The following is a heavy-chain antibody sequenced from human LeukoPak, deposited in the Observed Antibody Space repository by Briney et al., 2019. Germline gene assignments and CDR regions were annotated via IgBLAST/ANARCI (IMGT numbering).Heavy chain of an antibody. V-gene: IGHV1-2*02. J-gene: IGHJ4*02. CDR3: ARGRYYDSSGYFGY. D-gene: IGHD3-22*01. CDR2: INPNSGGT. Sequence: ASVKVSCKASGYTFTGYYMHWVRQAPGQGLEWMGWINPNSGGTNCAQKFQGRVTITRNTSISTAYMELSSLRSEDTAVYYCARGRYYDSSGYFGYWGQGTLVTVSS. CDR1: GYTFTGYY.